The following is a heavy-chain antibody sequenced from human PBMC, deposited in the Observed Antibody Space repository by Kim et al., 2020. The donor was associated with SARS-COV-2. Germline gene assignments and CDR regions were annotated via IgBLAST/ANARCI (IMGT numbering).Heavy chain of an antibody. CDR3: ARLLFEDYGDYVYYYYGMDV. CDR1: GYSFTSYW. Sequence: GESLKISCKGSGYSFTSYWIGWVRQMPGKGLEWMGIIYPGDSDTRYSPSFQGQVTISADKSISTAYLQWSSLKASDTAMYYCARLLFEDYGDYVYYYYGMDVWGQGTTVTVSS. V-gene: IGHV5-51*01. D-gene: IGHD4-17*01. CDR2: IYPGDSDT. J-gene: IGHJ6*02.